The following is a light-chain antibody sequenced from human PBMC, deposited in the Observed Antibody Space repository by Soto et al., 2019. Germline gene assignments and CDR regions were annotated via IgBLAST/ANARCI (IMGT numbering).Light chain of an antibody. CDR2: GAS. CDR3: QQYGSSPPLT. CDR1: RSVSSSF. J-gene: IGKJ4*01. Sequence: EIVLTQSPGTLSLSPGGRATLSCRASRSVSSSFLAWCQQKPGQAPRLLIYGASSRATGIPDRFSGSGSGTDFTLTISRLEPEDFAVYYCQQYGSSPPLTFGGGTKVDIK. V-gene: IGKV3-20*01.